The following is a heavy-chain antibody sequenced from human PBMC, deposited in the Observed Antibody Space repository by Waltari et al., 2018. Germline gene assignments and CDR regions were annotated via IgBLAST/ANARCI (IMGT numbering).Heavy chain of an antibody. CDR3: ARDTLGDSGYDQSDY. CDR2: INPNSGGT. Sequence: QVQLVQSGAEVKKPGASVKVSCKASGYTFTGYYMHWVRQAPGQGLEWMGRINPNSGGTNYAQKFQGRVTMTRDTSISTAYMELSRLRSDDTAVYYCARDTLGDSGYDQSDYWGQGTLVTVSS. D-gene: IGHD5-12*01. CDR1: GYTFTGYY. J-gene: IGHJ4*02. V-gene: IGHV1-2*06.